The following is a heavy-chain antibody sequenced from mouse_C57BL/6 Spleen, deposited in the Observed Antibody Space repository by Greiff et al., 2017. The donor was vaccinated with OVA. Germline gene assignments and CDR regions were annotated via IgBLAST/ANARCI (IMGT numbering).Heavy chain of an antibody. V-gene: IGHV10-1*01. CDR1: GFSFNTYA. J-gene: IGHJ2*01. CDR3: VRQGPLVYFDY. Sequence: EVKLLESGGGLVQPKGSLKLSCAASGFSFNTYAMNWVRQAPGKGLEWVARIRSKSNNYATYYADSVKDRFTISRDDSESMLYLQMNHLKTEDTAMYYCVRQGPLVYFDYWGQGTTLTVSS. CDR2: IRSKSNNYAT.